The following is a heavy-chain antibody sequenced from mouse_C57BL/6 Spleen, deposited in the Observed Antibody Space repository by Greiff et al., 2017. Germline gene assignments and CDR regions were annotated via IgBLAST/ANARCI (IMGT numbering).Heavy chain of an antibody. CDR3: ARTTEGYYYAMDY. V-gene: IGHV3-6*01. J-gene: IGHJ4*01. D-gene: IGHD1-1*01. Sequence: VQLKESGPGLVKPSQSLSLTCSVTGYSITSGYYWNWIRQFPGNKLEWMGYISYDGSNNYNPSLKNRISITRDTSKNQFFLKLNSVTTEDTATYYCARTTEGYYYAMDYWGQGTSVTVSS. CDR2: ISYDGSN. CDR1: GYSITSGYY.